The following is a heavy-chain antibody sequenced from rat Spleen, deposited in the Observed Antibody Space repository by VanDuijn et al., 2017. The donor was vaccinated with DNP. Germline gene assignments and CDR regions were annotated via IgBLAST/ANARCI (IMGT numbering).Heavy chain of an antibody. CDR1: GFTFSDYN. V-gene: IGHV5-7*01. Sequence: EVQLVESGGGLVQPGRSLKLSCAASGFTFSDYNMAWVRQAPKKGLEWVATISYDGTSTNYRDSVRGRFTVSRDNAKSTLYLRMDSLKSEDTATYYCAKPDYWGQGVMVTISS. CDR2: ISYDGTST. J-gene: IGHJ2*01. CDR3: AKPDY.